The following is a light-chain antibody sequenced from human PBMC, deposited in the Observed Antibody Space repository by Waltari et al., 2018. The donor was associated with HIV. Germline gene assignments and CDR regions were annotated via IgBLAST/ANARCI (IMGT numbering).Light chain of an antibody. CDR3: QQYGNSPYT. Sequence: EIVLTQSPGPLSLSPGERATLSCRASQSVSSNYLAWYQQKPGQAPRLLIYGASSRATGIPDRFSGSGSGTDFTLTISRLEPEDFAVYYCQQYGNSPYTFGQGTKLEIK. CDR2: GAS. V-gene: IGKV3-20*01. J-gene: IGKJ2*01. CDR1: QSVSSNY.